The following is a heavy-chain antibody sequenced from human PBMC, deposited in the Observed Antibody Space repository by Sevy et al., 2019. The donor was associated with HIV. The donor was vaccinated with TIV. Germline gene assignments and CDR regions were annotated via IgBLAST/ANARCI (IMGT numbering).Heavy chain of an antibody. CDR2: ISGSGGST. V-gene: IGHV3-23*01. CDR1: GFTFSNYA. J-gene: IGHJ3*01. Sequence: GGSLRLSCAASGFTFSNYAMSWVRQAPGKGLEWVSTISGSGGSTYYADSVQGRFTISRENSKNTLYLQMSSLRAEDTAVYYCAKDVWDPNDAFDVWGQGTMVTVSS. CDR3: AKDVWDPNDAFDV. D-gene: IGHD1-26*01.